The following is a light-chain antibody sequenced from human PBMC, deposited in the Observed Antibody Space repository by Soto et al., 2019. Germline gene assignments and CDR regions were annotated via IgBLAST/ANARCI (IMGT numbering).Light chain of an antibody. CDR2: GAS. CDR3: QQYGTSPLMYT. J-gene: IGKJ2*01. V-gene: IGKV3-20*01. CDR1: QSVTSSY. Sequence: EIVLPQSPGALSLSPGERATLSCRASQSVTSSYLAWYQQKPGQAPRLLIDGASIRATGVPGRFSGSGSVTDFTLTITRLETEDFAVYYCQQYGTSPLMYTFGQGTKLSIK.